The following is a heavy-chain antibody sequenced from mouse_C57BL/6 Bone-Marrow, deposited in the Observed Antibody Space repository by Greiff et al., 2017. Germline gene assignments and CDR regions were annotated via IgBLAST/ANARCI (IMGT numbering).Heavy chain of an antibody. CDR2: INPNNGGT. J-gene: IGHJ1*03. D-gene: IGHD1-1*01. CDR1: GYTFTDYY. CDR3: ARLDYGSSHWDFDV. Sequence: EVQLQQSGPELVKPGASVKISCKASGYTFTDYYMNWVKQSHGQSLEWIGDINPNNGGTSYNQKFKGKATLTVDKSSSTAYMELRSLTSEDSAVYYCARLDYGSSHWDFDVWGTGTTVTVSS. V-gene: IGHV1-26*01.